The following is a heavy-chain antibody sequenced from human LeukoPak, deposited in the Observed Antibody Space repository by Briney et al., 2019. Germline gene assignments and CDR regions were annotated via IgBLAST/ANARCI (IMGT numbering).Heavy chain of an antibody. J-gene: IGHJ4*02. D-gene: IGHD2-2*01. CDR3: AKVGGYCSSTSCSDY. CDR1: GFTFSSYA. V-gene: IGHV3-23*01. Sequence: GGSLRLSCAAFGFTFSSYAMSWVRQAPGKGLEWVSAISGSGGSTYYADSVKGRFTISRDNSKNTLYLQMNSLRAEDTAVYYCAKVGGYCSSTSCSDYWGQGTLVTVSS. CDR2: ISGSGGST.